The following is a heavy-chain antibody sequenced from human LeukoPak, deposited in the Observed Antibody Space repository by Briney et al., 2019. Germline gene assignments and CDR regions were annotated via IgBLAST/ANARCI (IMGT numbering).Heavy chain of an antibody. CDR1: GGSISNGLYY. CDR2: IFYTGRT. V-gene: IGHV4-39*02. CDR3: ARRFDYGSGTYRGNYFDY. J-gene: IGHJ4*02. Sequence: PSETLSLTCTVSGGSISNGLYYWVWMRQPPGKGLEWIGNIFYTGRTFYAPSLESRVTISVDTSNNHFSLRLSSVTAADTAVYYCARRFDYGSGTYRGNYFDYWGQGTQVTVSS. D-gene: IGHD3-10*01.